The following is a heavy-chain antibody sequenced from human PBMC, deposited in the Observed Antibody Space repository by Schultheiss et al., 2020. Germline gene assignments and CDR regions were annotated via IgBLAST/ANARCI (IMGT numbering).Heavy chain of an antibody. CDR2: IKSKTDGGTT. CDR3: TTYKVVRGSTRPDYYYYYGMDV. D-gene: IGHD3-10*01. CDR1: GFTFSNAW. Sequence: GGSLRLSCAASGFTFSNAWMNWVRQAPGKGLEWVGRIKSKTDGGTTDYAAPVKGRFTISRDDSKNTLYLQMNSLKTEDTAVYYCTTYKVVRGSTRPDYYYYYGMDVWGQGTTVTVSS. J-gene: IGHJ6*02. V-gene: IGHV3-15*07.